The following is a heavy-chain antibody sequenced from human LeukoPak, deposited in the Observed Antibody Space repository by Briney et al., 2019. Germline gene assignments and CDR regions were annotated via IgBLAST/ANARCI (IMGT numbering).Heavy chain of an antibody. CDR1: GGSSSGYY. CDR3: ARARSAVRGAKIDY. V-gene: IGHV4-34*01. CDR2: INHSGST. D-gene: IGHD3-10*01. Sequence: SETLSLTCAVYGGSSSGYYWSWIRQPPGKGLEWIGEINHSGSTNYNPSLKSRVTISVDTSKNQFSLKLSSVTAADTAVYYCARARSAVRGAKIDYWGRGTLVTVSS. J-gene: IGHJ2*01.